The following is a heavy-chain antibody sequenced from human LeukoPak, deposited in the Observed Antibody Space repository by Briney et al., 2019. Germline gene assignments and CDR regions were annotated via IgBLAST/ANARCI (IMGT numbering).Heavy chain of an antibody. Sequence: PSETLSLTCTVSGGSISSSSYYWGWIRQPPGKGLEWIGSIYYSGSTYYNPSLKSRVTISVDTSKNQFSLKLSSVTAADTAVYYCARAGRLYGSGSYYFEYYFDYWGQGTLVTVSS. CDR2: IYYSGST. V-gene: IGHV4-39*07. D-gene: IGHD3-10*01. CDR3: ARAGRLYGSGSYYFEYYFDY. CDR1: GGSISSSSYY. J-gene: IGHJ4*02.